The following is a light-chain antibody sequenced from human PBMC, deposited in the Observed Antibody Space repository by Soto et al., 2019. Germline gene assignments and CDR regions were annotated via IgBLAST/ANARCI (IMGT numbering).Light chain of an antibody. CDR1: QDTSNY. CDR3: QQYDNLPT. J-gene: IGKJ1*01. CDR2: DAP. V-gene: IGKV1-33*01. Sequence: DIQMTQSPSSLSASVGDRVTITCQASQDTSNYLNWYQQKPGKAPKLLIYDAPNFETGATSRSSGSGSARDFTFTISSLQPEGIAREYCQQYDNLPTFGQGTKVESK.